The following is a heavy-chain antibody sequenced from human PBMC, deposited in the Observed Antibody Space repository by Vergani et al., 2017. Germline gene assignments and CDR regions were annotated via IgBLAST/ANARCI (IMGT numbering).Heavy chain of an antibody. CDR3: ARDRRIYLADNEYYYYGMDV. CDR2: IIPIFGTA. J-gene: IGHJ6*02. D-gene: IGHD2/OR15-2a*01. Sequence: QVQLVQSGAEVKKPGSSVKVSCKASGGTFSSYAISWVRQAPGQGLEWMGGIIPIFGTANYAQKFQGRVTITADESTSTAYMELSSLRSGDTAVYYCARDRRIYLADNEYYYYGMDVWGQGTTVTVSS. V-gene: IGHV1-69*12. CDR1: GGTFSSYA.